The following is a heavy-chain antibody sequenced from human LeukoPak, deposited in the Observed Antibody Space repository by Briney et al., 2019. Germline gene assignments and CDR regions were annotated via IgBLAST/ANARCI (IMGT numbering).Heavy chain of an antibody. Sequence: PGGSLRLSCAASGFTVSSNYMSWVRQAPGKGLEWVSVIYSGGSTYYADSVKGRFTIFRDNSKNNLKLQMMSRIAEAAAVSYCARGFSSDNWGQGTLVTVSS. CDR3: ARGFSSDN. CDR2: IYSGGST. CDR1: GFTVSSNY. J-gene: IGHJ4*02. V-gene: IGHV3-66*01.